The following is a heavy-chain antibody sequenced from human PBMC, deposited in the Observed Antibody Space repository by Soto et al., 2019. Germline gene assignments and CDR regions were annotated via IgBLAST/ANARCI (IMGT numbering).Heavy chain of an antibody. J-gene: IGHJ4*02. CDR1: GCSISSGDYY. D-gene: IGHD1-26*01. CDR3: ARVLRYSGSYYTYYFDY. CDR2: IYYSGST. Sequence: PSETLSLTCTVSGCSISSGDYYWSWIRQPPGKGLEWIGYIYYSGSTYYNPSLKSRVTISVDTSKNQFSLKLSSVTAADTAVYYCARVLRYSGSYYTYYFDYWGQGTLVTVSS. V-gene: IGHV4-30-4*01.